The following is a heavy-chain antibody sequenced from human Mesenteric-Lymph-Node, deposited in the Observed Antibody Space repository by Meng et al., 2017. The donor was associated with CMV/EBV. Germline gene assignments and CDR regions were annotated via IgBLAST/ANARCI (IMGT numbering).Heavy chain of an antibody. D-gene: IGHD6-6*01. J-gene: IGHJ5*02. CDR2: IYYSGST. CDR3: AGGGRVGQLVADS. Sequence: GSLRLSCTVSGGSVSSGSYYWSWIRQPPGKGLEWIGYIYYSGSTNYNPSLKSRVTISVDTSKNQFSLKLSSVTAADTAVYYCAGGGRVGQLVADSWGQGTLVTVSS. CDR1: GGSVSSGSYY. V-gene: IGHV4-61*01.